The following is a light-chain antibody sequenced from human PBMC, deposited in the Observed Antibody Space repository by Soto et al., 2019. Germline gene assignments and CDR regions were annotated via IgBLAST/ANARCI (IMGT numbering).Light chain of an antibody. V-gene: IGKV1-39*01. CDR2: AAS. Sequence: IQTTQYPSSLSXXVGDXVTTXXRASQRISSYLNWYQQKPGKAPKLLIYAASSLQSGVPSRFSGSGSGTDFTLTISSLQPEDFAPYYCQQANSFPFPFTQGRRTELK. J-gene: IGKJ5*01. CDR1: QRISSY. CDR3: QQANSFPFP.